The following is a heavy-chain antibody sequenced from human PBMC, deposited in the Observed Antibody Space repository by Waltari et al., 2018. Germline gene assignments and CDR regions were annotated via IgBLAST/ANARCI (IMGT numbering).Heavy chain of an antibody. CDR1: GGSISSGGYY. Sequence: QVQLQESGPGLVKPSQTLSLTCTVSGGSISSGGYYWSWIRQHPGKGLEWIGYIYYSGSTYYNPSLKSRVTISVDTSKNQFSLKLSSVTAADTAVYYCARVPARKLELRGAFDAFDIWGQGTMVTVSS. D-gene: IGHD1-7*01. V-gene: IGHV4-31*03. CDR2: IYYSGST. J-gene: IGHJ3*02. CDR3: ARVPARKLELRGAFDAFDI.